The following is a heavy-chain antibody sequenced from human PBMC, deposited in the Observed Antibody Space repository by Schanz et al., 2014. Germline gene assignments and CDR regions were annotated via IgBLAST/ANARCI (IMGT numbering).Heavy chain of an antibody. V-gene: IGHV3-7*02. CDR1: GFTFSDYW. J-gene: IGHJ4*02. Sequence: EVQLVESGGGLVQPGGSLRLSCTASGFTFSDYWMSWVRQAPGKGPEWVANIKHDGSVKDYVDSVKGRFTISRDNAKNSLYLQMNSLRAEDTAVYHCVSSGSYSSYAFWGQGTLVTVSS. CDR2: IKHDGSVK. D-gene: IGHD3-10*01. CDR3: VSSGSYSSYAF.